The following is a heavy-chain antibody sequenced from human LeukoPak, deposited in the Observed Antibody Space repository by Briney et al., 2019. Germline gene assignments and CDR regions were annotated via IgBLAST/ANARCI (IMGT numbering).Heavy chain of an antibody. V-gene: IGHV1-69*05. Sequence: SVKVSCKASGGTFSSYAISWVRQAPGQGREWMGRIIPIFGTANYAQKFQGRVTITTDESTSTAYMVLSSVSSEDTAVYYCSRGGYYYDSSGYHSPLDYWGQGTLVTVSS. D-gene: IGHD3-22*01. CDR2: IIPIFGTA. CDR3: SRGGYYYDSSGYHSPLDY. CDR1: GGTFSSYA. J-gene: IGHJ4*02.